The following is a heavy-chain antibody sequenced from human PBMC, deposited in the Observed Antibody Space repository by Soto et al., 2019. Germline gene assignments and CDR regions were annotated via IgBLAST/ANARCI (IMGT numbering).Heavy chain of an antibody. CDR1: GFTFSSYS. Sequence: EVQLVESGGGLVQPGGSLRLSCAASGFTFSSYSMNWVRQAPGKGLEWVSYISSSSSTIYYADSVKGRFTISRDNAKNSLYLQMHSLRAEDTAVYYCARVTASSWPNFDYWGQGTLVTVSS. V-gene: IGHV3-48*01. CDR2: ISSSSSTI. J-gene: IGHJ4*02. D-gene: IGHD6-13*01. CDR3: ARVTASSWPNFDY.